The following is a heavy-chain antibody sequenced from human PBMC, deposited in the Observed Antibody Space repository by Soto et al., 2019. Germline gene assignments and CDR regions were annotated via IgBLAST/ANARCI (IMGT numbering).Heavy chain of an antibody. V-gene: IGHV3-30-3*01. CDR1: GFTFSSYA. J-gene: IGHJ6*02. CDR2: ISYDGSNK. D-gene: IGHD6-13*01. Sequence: GGSLRLSCAASGFTFSSYAMHWVRQAPGKGLEWVAVISYDGSNKYYADSVKGRFTISRDNSKNTLYLQMNSLRAEDTAVHYCARARKSIAAAEWEPLGMDVWGQGTTVTVSS. CDR3: ARARKSIAAAEWEPLGMDV.